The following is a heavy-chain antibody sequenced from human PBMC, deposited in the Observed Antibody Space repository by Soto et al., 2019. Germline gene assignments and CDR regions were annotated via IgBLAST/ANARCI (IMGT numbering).Heavy chain of an antibody. Sequence: QVQLVQSGAEVKMPGSSVKVSCKTSGGIFITSGLSWVRQAPGQGLEWMGGIIPFLGTTNHAQKFQGRVTITADKSTSTVYMELSGLRSEDTAVYYCARDDATHCGDDCYRYFYYGMDVWGQGTTVTVSS. CDR2: IIPFLGTT. J-gene: IGHJ6*02. D-gene: IGHD2-21*02. V-gene: IGHV1-69*06. CDR1: GGIFITSG. CDR3: ARDDATHCGDDCYRYFYYGMDV.